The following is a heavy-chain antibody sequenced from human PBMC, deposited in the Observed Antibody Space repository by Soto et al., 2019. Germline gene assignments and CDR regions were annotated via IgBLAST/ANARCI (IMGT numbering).Heavy chain of an antibody. D-gene: IGHD6-19*01. CDR2: IYHGGST. Sequence: ETLSLTCAVSGYSISSGYYWGWLRQPPGKGLEWIGSIYHGGSTYYNPSLNSRVTLSIDMTNNHVSLILNSVTAADTALYYCARDGVAAGNINFDYWGQGTLVTVSS. J-gene: IGHJ4*01. V-gene: IGHV4-38-2*02. CDR3: ARDGVAAGNINFDY. CDR1: GYSISSGYY.